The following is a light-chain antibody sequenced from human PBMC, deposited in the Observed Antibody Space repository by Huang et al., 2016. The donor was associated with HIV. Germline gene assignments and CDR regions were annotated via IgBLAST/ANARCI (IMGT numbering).Light chain of an antibody. CDR1: QNINNY. V-gene: IGKV3-11*01. J-gene: IGKJ4*01. Sequence: DIVLTQSPATLSLSPGQRASLSCRASQNINNYLDWYQQKPGQAPSLLIYDSFNRATGIPARFSGSGSGTDFTLTINTLEPEDFAVYYCQQRGAWPLTFGGGTKVEIK. CDR2: DSF. CDR3: QQRGAWPLT.